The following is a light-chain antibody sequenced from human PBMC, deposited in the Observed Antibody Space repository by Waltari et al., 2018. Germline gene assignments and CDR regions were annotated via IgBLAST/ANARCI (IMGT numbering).Light chain of an antibody. V-gene: IGKV3-20*01. J-gene: IGKJ1*01. CDR1: QSVSRS. CDR3: QHYVRLPVT. Sequence: CRASQSVSRSLAWYQQKPGQAPRLLIYGASSRATGVPDRFSGSGSGTDFSLTISRLEPEDFAVYYCQHYVRLPVTFGQGTKVEIK. CDR2: GAS.